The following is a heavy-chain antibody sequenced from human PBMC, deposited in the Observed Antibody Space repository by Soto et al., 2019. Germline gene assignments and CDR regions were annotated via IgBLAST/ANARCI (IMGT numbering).Heavy chain of an antibody. CDR3: AKAWGSGGALFDY. CDR1: GFTFSSYG. J-gene: IGHJ4*02. Sequence: QVQLVESGGGVVQPGRSLRLSCAASGFTFSSYGMHWVRQAPGKGLEWVAVISYDGSNKYYADSVKGRFTISRDNSKNTLYLQMNSLRAEDTGVYYRAKAWGSGGALFDYWGQGTLVTVAS. D-gene: IGHD3-10*01. CDR2: ISYDGSNK. V-gene: IGHV3-30*18.